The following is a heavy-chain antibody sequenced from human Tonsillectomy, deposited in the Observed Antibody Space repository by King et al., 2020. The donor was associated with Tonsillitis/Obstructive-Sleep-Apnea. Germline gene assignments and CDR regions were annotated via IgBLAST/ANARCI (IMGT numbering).Heavy chain of an antibody. CDR3: ARTAMGEYYDFWSGPKSGYMDV. CDR2: ISYDGSNK. J-gene: IGHJ6*03. V-gene: IGHV3-30*04. D-gene: IGHD3-3*01. CDR1: GLTFSSYA. Sequence: VQLVESGGGVVQPGRSLRLSCAASGLTFSSYAMHWVRQAPGKGLEWVAVISYDGSNKYYADAVKGRFTISRDNSKNTLYLQMNSMRAEDTAVYYCARTAMGEYYDFWSGPKSGYMDVWGKGTTVTVSS.